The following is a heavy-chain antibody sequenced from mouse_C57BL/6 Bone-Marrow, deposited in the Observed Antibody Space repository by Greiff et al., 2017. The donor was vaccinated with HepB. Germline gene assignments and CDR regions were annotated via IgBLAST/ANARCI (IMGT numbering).Heavy chain of an antibody. V-gene: IGHV1-69*01. CDR1: GYTFTSYW. Sequence: QVQLQQPGAELVMPGASVKLSCKASGYTFTSYWMHWVKQRPGQGLEWIGEIDPSDSYTNYNQKFKGKSTLTVDKSSSTAYMQLSSLTSEDSAVYYCARTHGFFPFPYYFDYWGQGTTLTVSS. CDR2: IDPSDSYT. CDR3: ARTHGFFPFPYYFDY. J-gene: IGHJ2*01.